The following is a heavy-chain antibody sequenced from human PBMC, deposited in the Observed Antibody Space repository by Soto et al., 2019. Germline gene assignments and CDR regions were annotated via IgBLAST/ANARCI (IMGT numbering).Heavy chain of an antibody. D-gene: IGHD6-19*01. CDR2: IYYSGST. CDR1: GGSISSYY. V-gene: IGHV4-59*01. J-gene: IGHJ5*02. Sequence: SETLSLTCTVSGGSISSYYWSWIRQPPGKGLEWIGYIYYSGSTNYNPSLKSRVTISVDTSKNQFSLKLSSVTAADTAVYYCARDRAVAGVNWFDPWGQGTLVTVSS. CDR3: ARDRAVAGVNWFDP.